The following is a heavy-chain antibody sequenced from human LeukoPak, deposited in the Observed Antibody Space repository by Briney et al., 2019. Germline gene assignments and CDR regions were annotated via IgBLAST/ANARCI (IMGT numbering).Heavy chain of an antibody. Sequence: GESLVPPRKGSGYIFTGYWLGWGRQMPGKGLEWMGIIYPGDSDTRYSPSFQGQVTISADKSISTAYLQWSSLKASDTAMYYCARLDSCGYCYYGMDVWGKRVTVSVSS. CDR1: GYIFTGYW. J-gene: IGHJ6*01. CDR2: IYPGDSDT. CDR3: ARLDSCGYCYYGMDV. V-gene: IGHV5-51*01. D-gene: IGHD3-22*01.